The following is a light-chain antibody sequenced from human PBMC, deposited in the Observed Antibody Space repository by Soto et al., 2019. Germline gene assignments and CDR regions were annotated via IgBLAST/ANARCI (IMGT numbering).Light chain of an antibody. Sequence: LVMTQSPATLSVSPGGSATLSCRASQSISGPLAWYQQKPGQAPRLLIPGASSRAPCLPARFSGSGSGTDFTLNILCLKTDDFAGYYCPQYNNWPWTFGQETKVEIK. CDR3: PQYNNWPWT. J-gene: IGKJ1*01. CDR2: GAS. V-gene: IGKV3-15*01. CDR1: QSISGP.